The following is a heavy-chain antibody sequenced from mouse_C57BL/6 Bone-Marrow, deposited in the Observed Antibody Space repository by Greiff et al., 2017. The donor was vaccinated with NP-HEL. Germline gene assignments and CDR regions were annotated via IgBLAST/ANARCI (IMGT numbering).Heavy chain of an antibody. CDR3: ARGDYYGSSLYAMDY. D-gene: IGHD1-1*01. CDR1: GYTFTSYW. CDR2: IDPSDSYT. Sequence: QVQLQQPGAELVMPGASVKLSCKASGYTFTSYWMHWVKQRPGQGLEWIGEIDPSDSYTNYNQKFKGKSTLTVDKSSSTAYMQLSSLTSEEAAVYYCARGDYYGSSLYAMDYWGQGTSVTVSS. J-gene: IGHJ4*01. V-gene: IGHV1-69*01.